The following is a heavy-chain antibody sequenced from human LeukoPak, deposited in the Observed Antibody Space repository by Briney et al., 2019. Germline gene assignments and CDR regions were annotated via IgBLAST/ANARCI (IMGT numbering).Heavy chain of an antibody. J-gene: IGHJ4*02. CDR2: ISGSGDRR. CDR3: AKGPKQLLVGSRGYYFDY. V-gene: IGHV3-23*01. Sequence: GGSLRLSCTASGFTFGDYAMSWFRQAPGKGLEWVSGISGSGDRRNYADSVKGRFTISRDISKNTLYLQMNSLRVEDTAVYYCAKGPKQLLVGSRGYYFDYWGQGTLVTVSS. D-gene: IGHD6-19*01. CDR1: GFTFGDYA.